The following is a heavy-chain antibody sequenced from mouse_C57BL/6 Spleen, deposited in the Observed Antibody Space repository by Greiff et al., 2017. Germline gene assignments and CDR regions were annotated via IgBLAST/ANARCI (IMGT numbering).Heavy chain of an antibody. CDR2: ISNGGGST. D-gene: IGHD2-1*01. CDR1: GFTFSDYY. J-gene: IGHJ2*01. CDR3: ARLNGNYVLYFDY. V-gene: IGHV5-12*01. Sequence: EVMLVESGGGLVQPGGSLKLSCAASGFTFSDYYMYWVRQTPEKRLEWVAYISNGGGSTYYPDTVKGRFTISRDKSKNTLYLQMSRLKAEATAMYYCARLNGNYVLYFDYWGQGTTLTVSS.